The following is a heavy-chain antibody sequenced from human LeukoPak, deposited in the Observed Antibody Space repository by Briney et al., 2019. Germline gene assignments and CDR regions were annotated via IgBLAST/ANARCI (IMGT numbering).Heavy chain of an antibody. D-gene: IGHD3-9*01. CDR1: GYSFTSYW. J-gene: IGHJ3*02. CDR3: AGWYYDILTSYSEGGAFDI. Sequence: GESLKISCKGSGYSFTSYWIGWVRQMPGKGLEWMGIIYPGDSDTRYSPSFQGQVTISADKSISTAYLQWSSLKASDTAMYYCAGWYYDILTSYSEGGAFDIWGQGTMVTVSS. CDR2: IYPGDSDT. V-gene: IGHV5-51*01.